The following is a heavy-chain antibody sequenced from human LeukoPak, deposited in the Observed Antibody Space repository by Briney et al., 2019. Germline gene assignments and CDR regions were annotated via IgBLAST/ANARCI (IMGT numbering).Heavy chain of an antibody. Sequence: GGSLRLSCAASGFTFSSYGMHWVRQAPGKGLGWVAFIRYDGSNKYYADSVKGRFTISRDNSKNTLYLQMNSLRAEDTAVYYCAKDGGSLAVVVAAILDYWGQGTLVTVSS. CDR3: AKDGGSLAVVVAAILDY. V-gene: IGHV3-30*02. D-gene: IGHD2-15*01. CDR2: IRYDGSNK. CDR1: GFTFSSYG. J-gene: IGHJ4*02.